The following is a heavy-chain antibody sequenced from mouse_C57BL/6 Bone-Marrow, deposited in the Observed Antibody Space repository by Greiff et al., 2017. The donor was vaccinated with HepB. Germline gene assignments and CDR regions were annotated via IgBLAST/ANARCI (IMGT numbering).Heavy chain of an antibody. CDR2: ISSGSSTI. CDR3: ARYDYDDFFFDY. J-gene: IGHJ2*01. V-gene: IGHV5-17*01. Sequence: DVQLQESGGGLVKPGGSLKLSCAASGFTFSDYGMPWVRQAPEKGLEWVAYISSGSSTIYYADTVKGRFTISKDNAKNTLFLLMTSLRSEDTAMYYCARYDYDDFFFDYWGQGTTLTVSS. D-gene: IGHD2-4*01. CDR1: GFTFSDYG.